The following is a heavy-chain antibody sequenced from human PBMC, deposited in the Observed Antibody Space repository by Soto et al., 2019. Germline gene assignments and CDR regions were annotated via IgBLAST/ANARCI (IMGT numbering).Heavy chain of an antibody. CDR3: ARASHKTYCSGGSCYSKGNWFDP. V-gene: IGHV4-34*01. CDR1: GGSFSGYY. J-gene: IGHJ5*02. CDR2: INHSGST. D-gene: IGHD2-15*01. Sequence: PSETLSLTCAVYGGSFSGYYLSWIRQPPGKGLEWIGEINHSGSTNYNPSLKSRVTISVDTSKNQFSLKLSSVTAADTAVYYCARASHKTYCSGGSCYSKGNWFDPWGQGTLVTVSS.